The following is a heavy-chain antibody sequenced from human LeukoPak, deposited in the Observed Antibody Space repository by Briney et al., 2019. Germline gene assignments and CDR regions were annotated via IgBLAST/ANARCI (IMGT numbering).Heavy chain of an antibody. Sequence: SETLSLTCSVSGGSISSYSWSWIRQPPGKGLEWIGYIYYSGSTTYNRSLKSRVTMSLDTSENQFSLKLRSVTAADTAVYYCARQAIFGVAIDYWGQGTLVTVSS. J-gene: IGHJ4*02. CDR3: ARQAIFGVAIDY. V-gene: IGHV4-59*08. D-gene: IGHD3-3*01. CDR2: IYYSGST. CDR1: GGSISSYS.